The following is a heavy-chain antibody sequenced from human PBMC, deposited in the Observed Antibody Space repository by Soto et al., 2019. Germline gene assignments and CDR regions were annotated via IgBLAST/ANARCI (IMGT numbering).Heavy chain of an antibody. D-gene: IGHD1-26*01. Sequence: QVQLQESGPGLVEPSQTLSLTCTVSGGSISSGDYYWSWIRQPPGEGLEWIGHIYNSGSTYTNPSLKSRVTISVDTSKNHFSLQLSSVTAADTAVYSCARGPSGDKVDYWGQGTLVTVSS. CDR1: GGSISSGDYY. CDR3: ARGPSGDKVDY. J-gene: IGHJ4*02. V-gene: IGHV4-30-4*01. CDR2: IYNSGST.